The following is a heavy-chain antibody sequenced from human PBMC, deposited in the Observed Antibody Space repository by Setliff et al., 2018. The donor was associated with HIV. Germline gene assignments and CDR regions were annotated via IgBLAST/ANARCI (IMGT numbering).Heavy chain of an antibody. CDR3: AILSVYWFDP. J-gene: IGHJ5*02. CDR2: IIPLFNTS. Sequence: GASVKVSCKASGGNFSTYGISWVRQAPGQGLEWMGGIIPLFNTSNYAQKLQGRVTITADESTRTAYMELSSLRSEDTAVYYCAILSVYWFDPWGQGTPVTVSS. V-gene: IGHV1-69*13. D-gene: IGHD1-20*01. CDR1: GGNFSTYG.